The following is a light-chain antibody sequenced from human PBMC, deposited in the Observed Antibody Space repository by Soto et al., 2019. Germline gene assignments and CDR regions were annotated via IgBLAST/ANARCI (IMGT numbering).Light chain of an antibody. CDR2: GAS. J-gene: IGKJ1*01. Sequence: EIVLTQSPGTLSLSPGERATLSCRASQRVRSSFLAWYQQKPGQAPTLLIYGASRRATGIPDRFSGSGSGTDFTLTISRLEPEDFAVYYCQQYGSSPRTFGQGTKVDIK. CDR1: QRVRSSF. CDR3: QQYGSSPRT. V-gene: IGKV3-20*01.